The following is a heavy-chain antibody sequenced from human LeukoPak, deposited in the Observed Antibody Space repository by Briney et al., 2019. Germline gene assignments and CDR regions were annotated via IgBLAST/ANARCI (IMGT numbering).Heavy chain of an antibody. J-gene: IGHJ3*02. CDR1: GFTFSSYA. CDR3: ARSKWSAFDI. Sequence: GGSLRLSCAASGFTFSSYAMHWVRQAPGKGLEWVAVISYDGSNKYYADSVKGRFTISRDNSKNTLYLQMNSLRAEDTAVYYCARSKWSAFDIWGQGTMVTVSS. D-gene: IGHD1-26*01. V-gene: IGHV3-30-3*01. CDR2: ISYDGSNK.